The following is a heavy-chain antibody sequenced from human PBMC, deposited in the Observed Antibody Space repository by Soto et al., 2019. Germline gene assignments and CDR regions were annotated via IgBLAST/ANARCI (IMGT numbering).Heavy chain of an antibody. CDR1: RFTFSSYG. D-gene: IGHD3-3*02. V-gene: IGHV3-30*18. J-gene: IGHJ6*02. CDR3: AKGGLAEDTSDHHYEGMDV. Sequence: GGSLRLSCAASRFTFSSYGMHWVRQAPGKGPEWVALISYDGSYKYYADSVKGRFTISRDNSKNTLYLRMNSLRAEDTGVYYCAKGGLAEDTSDHHYEGMDVWGQGTTVTVSS. CDR2: ISYDGSYK.